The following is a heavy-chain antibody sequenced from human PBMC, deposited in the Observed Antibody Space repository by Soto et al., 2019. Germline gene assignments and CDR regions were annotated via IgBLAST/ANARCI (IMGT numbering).Heavy chain of an antibody. V-gene: IGHV3-23*01. CDR1: GFTFSSYA. CDR2: ISGSGGST. J-gene: IGHJ5*02. CDR3: AKYGPGIVVVTPAASNWFDP. D-gene: IGHD2-21*02. Sequence: EVQLLESGGGLVQPGGSLRLSCAASGFTFSSYAMSWVRQAPGKGLEWVSAISGSGGSTYYADSVKGRFTISRDNSKNTLYLQRNSLRAEDTAVYYCAKYGPGIVVVTPAASNWFDPWGQGTLVTVSS.